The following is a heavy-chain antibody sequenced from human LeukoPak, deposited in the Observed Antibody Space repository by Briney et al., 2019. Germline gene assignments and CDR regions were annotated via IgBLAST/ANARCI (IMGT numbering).Heavy chain of an antibody. V-gene: IGHV4-4*07. D-gene: IGHD1-26*01. CDR2: IYTSGST. CDR3: SRESGAFCPFGY. Sequence: SETLSLTCTVSGGSISSNYWSWIRQPAGKGLEWIGRIYTSGSTNYNPSLSGRVTMLLDESSNHLSLHLTSVTAADTATYYCSRESGAFCPFGYWGQGTLVIVPS. CDR1: GGSISSNY. J-gene: IGHJ4*02.